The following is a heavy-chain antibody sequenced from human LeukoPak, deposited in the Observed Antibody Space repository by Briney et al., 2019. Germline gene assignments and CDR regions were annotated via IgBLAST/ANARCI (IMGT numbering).Heavy chain of an antibody. J-gene: IGHJ6*03. CDR1: EFTFVRYA. CDR3: VRDPPDGRSLYYYMDV. V-gene: IGHV3-48*04. D-gene: IGHD5-24*01. Sequence: PGGSLRLSCAASEFTFVRYAMNWVRQAPGKGLEWVSYISSSSFKIGYADSVKGRFTISRDNSKNSLYLQMDSLRVEDTAVYYCVRDPPDGRSLYYYMDVWGKGTTVTVSS. CDR2: ISSSSFKI.